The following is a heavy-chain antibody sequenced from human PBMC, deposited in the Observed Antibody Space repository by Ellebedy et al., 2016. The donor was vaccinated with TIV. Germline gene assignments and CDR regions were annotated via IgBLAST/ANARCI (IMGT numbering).Heavy chain of an antibody. Sequence: GESLKISCAASGFTFSSYAMSWVRQAPGKGLEWVSTISGRGGSTYYAGSVNGRFTVSRDTSKNTLYLRVNSLRAEDTAVYYCAKDFIYGDYADFWGQGTLVTVSS. D-gene: IGHD4-17*01. CDR1: GFTFSSYA. J-gene: IGHJ4*02. CDR2: ISGRGGST. CDR3: AKDFIYGDYADF. V-gene: IGHV3-23*01.